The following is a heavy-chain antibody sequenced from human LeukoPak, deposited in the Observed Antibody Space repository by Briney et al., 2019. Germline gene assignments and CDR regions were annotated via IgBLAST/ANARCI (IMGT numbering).Heavy chain of an antibody. Sequence: GGSLRLSCAASGFTFSNYWMHWVRQAPGKGLVWASCISSDGTTTSYADSVKGRFTISRDNAKNTLYLQMSSLSAEETAVYYCARATIGTMSAAFDMWGQGTMVTASS. CDR3: ARATIGTMSAAFDM. V-gene: IGHV3-74*01. CDR2: ISSDGTTT. D-gene: IGHD1-1*01. J-gene: IGHJ3*02. CDR1: GFTFSNYW.